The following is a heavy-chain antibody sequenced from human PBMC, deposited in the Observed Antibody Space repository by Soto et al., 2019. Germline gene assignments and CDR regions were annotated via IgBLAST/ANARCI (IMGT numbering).Heavy chain of an antibody. CDR1: GFTFSSYA. CDR3: AKDLGVVALLYYYYMDV. V-gene: IGHV3-23*01. J-gene: IGHJ6*03. CDR2: ISGSGGST. D-gene: IGHD2-2*01. Sequence: QAGGSLRLSCAASGFTFSSYAMSWVRQAPGKGLEWVSAISGSGGSTYYADSVKGRFTISRDNSKNTLYLQMNSLRAEDTAVYYCAKDLGVVALLYYYYMDVWGKGTTVTVSS.